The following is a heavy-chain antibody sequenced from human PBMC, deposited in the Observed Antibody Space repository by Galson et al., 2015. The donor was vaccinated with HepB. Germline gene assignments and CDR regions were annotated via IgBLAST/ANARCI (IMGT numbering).Heavy chain of an antibody. J-gene: IGHJ4*02. CDR2: IYYDGSDK. Sequence: SLRLSCAASGFTFSSYGMHWVRQAPGEGLEWVSFIYYDGSDKYYADSVKGRFTVSRDNSKNTLYLQMNRLRVEDTAVYYCASDGLYYYDSNGYFFDNWGQGTLVTVSS. D-gene: IGHD3-22*01. CDR1: GFTFSSYG. CDR3: ASDGLYYYDSNGYFFDN. V-gene: IGHV3-33*01.